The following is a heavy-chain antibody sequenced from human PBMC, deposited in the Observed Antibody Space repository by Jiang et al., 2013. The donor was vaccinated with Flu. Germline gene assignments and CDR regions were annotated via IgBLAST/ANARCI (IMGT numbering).Heavy chain of an antibody. CDR1: GYTFTGYY. CDR2: INPNSGGT. CDR3: ARVSVGAIDAFDI. V-gene: IGHV1-2*04. J-gene: IGHJ3*02. D-gene: IGHD1-26*01. Sequence: SGAEVKKPGASVKVSCKASGYTFTGYYMHWVRQAPGQGLEWMGWINPNSGGTNYAQKFQGWVTMTRDTSISTAYMELSRLRSDDTAVYYCARVSVGAIDAFDIWGQGTMVTVSS.